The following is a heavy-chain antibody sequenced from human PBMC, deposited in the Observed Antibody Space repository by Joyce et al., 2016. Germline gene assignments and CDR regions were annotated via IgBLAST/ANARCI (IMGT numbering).Heavy chain of an antibody. V-gene: IGHV3-30-3*01. Sequence: QVHLVESGGGVVQPGTSLRLPCAASGLTYREYAMHWVGQAPGKGVVWVAIVSYDGSNKFYTDSVEGRFTISKDFSRNTVYLQMNSLRVDDTAVYYCARETAVTGTTFDYWGQGALVTVSS. CDR3: ARETAVTGTTFDY. CDR2: VSYDGSNK. D-gene: IGHD1-1*01. CDR1: GLTYREYA. J-gene: IGHJ4*02.